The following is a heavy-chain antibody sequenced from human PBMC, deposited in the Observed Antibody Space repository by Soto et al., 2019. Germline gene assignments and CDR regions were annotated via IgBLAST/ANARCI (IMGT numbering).Heavy chain of an antibody. CDR2: IIPILGIA. V-gene: IGHV1-69*08. CDR1: GGTFSSYT. CDR3: ARDHDDPRYGMDV. D-gene: IGHD3-3*01. Sequence: QVQLVQSGAEVKKPGSSVKVSCKASGGTFSSYTISWVRQAPGQGLEWMGRIIPILGIANYAQKFQGRVTISEDKSTSTGYMELSSLRSADTAVYYCARDHDDPRYGMDVWGQGTTVTVSS. J-gene: IGHJ6*02.